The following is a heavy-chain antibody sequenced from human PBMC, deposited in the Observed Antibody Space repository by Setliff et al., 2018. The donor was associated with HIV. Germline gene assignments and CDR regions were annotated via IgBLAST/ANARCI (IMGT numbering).Heavy chain of an antibody. CDR1: GGSISSGSYY. CDR3: ARATSAGYSYGYRFRGAFDI. V-gene: IGHV4-61*09. J-gene: IGHJ3*02. CDR2: IYTSGST. Sequence: PSETLSLTCTVSGGSISSGSYYWSWIRQPAGKGLEWIGHIYTSGSTNYNPSLKSRVTISVDTSKNQFSLKLSSVTAADTAVYYCARATSAGYSYGYRFRGAFDIWGRGTMVTVSS. D-gene: IGHD5-18*01.